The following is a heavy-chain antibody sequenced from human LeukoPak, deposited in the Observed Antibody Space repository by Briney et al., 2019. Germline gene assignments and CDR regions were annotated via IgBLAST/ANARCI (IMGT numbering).Heavy chain of an antibody. J-gene: IGHJ4*02. CDR3: ARPYDSSAYHADHSDY. V-gene: IGHV3-21*01. CDR1: GFTFSSYA. D-gene: IGHD3-22*01. CDR2: ISSSSYI. Sequence: PGGSLRLSCAASGFTFSSYAMHWVRQAPGKGLEWVSSISSSSYIYYADSVKGRFTISRDNAKNSLYLQMNSLRAEDTAVYYCARPYDSSAYHADHSDYWGQGTLVTVSS.